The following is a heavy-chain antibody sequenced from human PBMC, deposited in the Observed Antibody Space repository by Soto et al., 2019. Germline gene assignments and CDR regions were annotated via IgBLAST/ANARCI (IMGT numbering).Heavy chain of an antibody. V-gene: IGHV1-46*03. CDR3: ARVGSSGWYDAFDI. CDR2: MHPSGDST. J-gene: IGHJ3*02. D-gene: IGHD6-19*01. Sequence: GASVKVSCKASGYTFTNYYLHWVRQAPGQGLEWMGVMHPSGDSTTSALKFQGRVTMTSDTSTSTVSMELSSLRSEDTGVYYCARVGSSGWYDAFDIWGQGTMVTVSS. CDR1: GYTFTNYY.